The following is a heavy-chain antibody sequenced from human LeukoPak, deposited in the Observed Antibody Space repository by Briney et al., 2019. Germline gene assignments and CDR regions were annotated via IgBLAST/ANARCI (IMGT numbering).Heavy chain of an antibody. J-gene: IGHJ4*02. CDR1: GFTFSSYS. CDR2: ISSSSSYI. CDR3: ARDGDYGDYIDY. Sequence: GGSLRLSCAASGFTFSSYSMNWVRQAPGKGLEWVSSISSSSSYIYYADSVKGRFTISRDNAKNSLYLQMNSLRAEDTAVYYCARDGDYGDYIDYWDQGTLVTVSS. V-gene: IGHV3-21*01. D-gene: IGHD4-17*01.